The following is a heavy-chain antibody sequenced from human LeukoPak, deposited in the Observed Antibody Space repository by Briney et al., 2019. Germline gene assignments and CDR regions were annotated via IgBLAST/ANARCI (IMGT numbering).Heavy chain of an antibody. V-gene: IGHV1-2*02. CDR3: ARAPYYDFWSGSPSFYYMDV. CDR1: GYTFTGYY. CDR2: INPNSGGT. D-gene: IGHD3-3*01. Sequence: ASVKVPCKASGYTFTGYYMHWVRQAPGQGLEWMGWINPNSGGTNYAQKFQGRVTMTRDTSISTAYMELSRLRSDDTAVYYCARAPYYDFWSGSPSFYYMDVWGKGTTVTVSS. J-gene: IGHJ6*03.